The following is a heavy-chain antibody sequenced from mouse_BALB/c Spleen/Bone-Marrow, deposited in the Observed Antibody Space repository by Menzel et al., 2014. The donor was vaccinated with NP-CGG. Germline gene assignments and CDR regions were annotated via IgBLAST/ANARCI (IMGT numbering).Heavy chain of an antibody. CDR3: AREGMITGDY. CDR1: GYTFTSYV. J-gene: IGHJ2*01. D-gene: IGHD2-4*01. CDR2: IYPYNDVT. Sequence: EVNLVESGPELVKPGASVKMSCKASGYTFTSYVLHWVKQKPGQGLEWIGYIYPYNDVTKYNEKFKPKATLTSDKSSSTAYMELSSLTSEDSAVYYCAREGMITGDYWGQGTTLTVSS. V-gene: IGHV1-14*01.